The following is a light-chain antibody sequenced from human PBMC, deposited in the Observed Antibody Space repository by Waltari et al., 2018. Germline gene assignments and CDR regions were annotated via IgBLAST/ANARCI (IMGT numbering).Light chain of an antibody. J-gene: IGKJ1*01. V-gene: IGKV3-20*01. CDR2: DAS. CDR1: QSVSRT. CDR3: QKYGTLPAT. Sequence: EIVLTQSPGTLSLSPGDRPTLSCRASQSVSRTLAWYQQKPGQAPRLLIYDASSRATGIPDRFSGSGSGTDFSLTISRLEPEDFAVYYCQKYGTLPATFGQGTKVEIK.